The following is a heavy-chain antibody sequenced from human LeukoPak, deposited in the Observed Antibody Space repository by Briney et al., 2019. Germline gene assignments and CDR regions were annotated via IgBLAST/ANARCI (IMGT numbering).Heavy chain of an antibody. CDR3: AKAPVTTCRGAFCYPFDY. Sequence: GGSLRLSCAASGFTFSSYAMHWVRQAPGKGLEWVAVISYDGINKFYADSVKGRFTISRDKSKNTLYLQMNSLRAEDTAVYYCAKAPVTTCRGAFCYPFDYWGLGTLVTVSS. J-gene: IGHJ4*02. D-gene: IGHD2-15*01. CDR2: ISYDGINK. CDR1: GFTFSSYA. V-gene: IGHV3-30*04.